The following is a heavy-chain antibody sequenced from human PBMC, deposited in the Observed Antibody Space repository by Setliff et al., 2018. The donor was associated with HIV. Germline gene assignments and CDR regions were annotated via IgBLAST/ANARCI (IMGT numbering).Heavy chain of an antibody. CDR2: IWYDGSNK. D-gene: IGHD3-3*01. V-gene: IGHV3-33*08. CDR3: ARDYLYYNLYNGSPVYGMDV. Sequence: GGSLRLSCGASGFTFDDYTMHWVRQAPGKGLEWVAVIWYDGSNKYYADSVQGRFTISRDNSKNSLYLQMNSLRVEDTAVYYCARDYLYYNLYNGSPVYGMDVWGQGTTVTVSS. J-gene: IGHJ6*02. CDR1: GFTFDDYT.